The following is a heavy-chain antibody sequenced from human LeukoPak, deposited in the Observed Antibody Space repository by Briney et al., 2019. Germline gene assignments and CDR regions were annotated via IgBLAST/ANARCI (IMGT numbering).Heavy chain of an antibody. CDR2: IGGGPV. V-gene: IGHV3-53*01. CDR1: GFTVSSNY. CDR3: AKDSYSHNGIFDALDI. J-gene: IGHJ3*02. Sequence: PGGSLRLSCAASGFTVSSNYMSWVRQAPGKGLEWVSTIGGGPVYYADSVKGRFTISRDDSKNTLFLQMNSLRAEDTAIYYCAKDSYSHNGIFDALDIWGQGTMVTVSS. D-gene: IGHD2-8*01.